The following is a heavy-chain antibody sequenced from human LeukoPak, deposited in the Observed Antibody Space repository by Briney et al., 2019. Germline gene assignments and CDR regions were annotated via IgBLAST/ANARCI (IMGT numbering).Heavy chain of an antibody. V-gene: IGHV3-30*02. J-gene: IGHJ6*02. CDR3: AREVDYYYGMDV. Sequence: GGSLRLSCAASGFIFSNYGMHWVRQAPGKGLEWVTFIRFDGSDKSYADSVRGRFTISRDNSKNTMYLQMNSLRAEDTAVYYCAREVDYYYGMDVWGQGTTVTVSS. CDR1: GFIFSNYG. CDR2: IRFDGSDK.